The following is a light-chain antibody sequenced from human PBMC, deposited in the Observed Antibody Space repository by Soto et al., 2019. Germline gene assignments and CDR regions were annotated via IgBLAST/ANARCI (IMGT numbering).Light chain of an antibody. CDR1: ESIGTR. CDR2: DAS. CDR3: QQYYSYART. J-gene: IGKJ1*01. Sequence: DIQMTQSPSTLSASVGDSVTISCRASESIGTRLAWYQQKPGKAPKLLISDASTLESGAPSRFSGSGSGTEFTITISSLQPDDFATYYCQQYYSYARTFGPGTKLDIK. V-gene: IGKV1-5*01.